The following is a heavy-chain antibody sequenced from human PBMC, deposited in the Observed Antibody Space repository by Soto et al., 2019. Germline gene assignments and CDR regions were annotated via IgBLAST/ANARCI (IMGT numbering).Heavy chain of an antibody. Sequence: EVQLVESGGGLVQPGGSLKLSCAASGFTFSDSAMHWVRQASGKGLEWVGRIRSKANTYATAYVASVEGRFTISRDDSKNTAYLQMNSLKTEDTAVYYCTTGRAARPPGWGQGTLVTVSS. D-gene: IGHD6-6*01. V-gene: IGHV3-73*01. CDR2: IRSKANTYAT. J-gene: IGHJ4*02. CDR1: GFTFSDSA. CDR3: TTGRAARPPG.